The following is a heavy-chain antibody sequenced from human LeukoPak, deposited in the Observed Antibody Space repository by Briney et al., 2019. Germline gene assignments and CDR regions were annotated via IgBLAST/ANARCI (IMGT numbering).Heavy chain of an antibody. D-gene: IGHD3-22*01. Sequence: GGSLRLSCAASGFTFSSYAMHWVRQAPGKGLEWVAVISYDGSNKYYADSVKGRFTISRDNSKNTLYLQMNSLRAEDTAVYYCARVPKRITMIVGPFDYWGQGTLVTVSS. V-gene: IGHV3-30*04. J-gene: IGHJ4*02. CDR1: GFTFSSYA. CDR2: ISYDGSNK. CDR3: ARVPKRITMIVGPFDY.